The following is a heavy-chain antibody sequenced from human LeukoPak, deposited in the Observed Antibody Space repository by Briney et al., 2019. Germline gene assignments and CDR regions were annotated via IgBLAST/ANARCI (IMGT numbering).Heavy chain of an antibody. CDR1: GFTFSSYA. Sequence: GGSLRLSCAASGFTFSSYAMSWVRQAPGKGLEWVSAISGSGGSTYYADSVKGRFTISRDNSKNTLYLQMNSLRAEDTAVYYCAKERPPWGLGVGYFDYWGQGTLVTVSS. CDR2: ISGSGGST. D-gene: IGHD3-16*01. V-gene: IGHV3-23*01. J-gene: IGHJ4*02. CDR3: AKERPPWGLGVGYFDY.